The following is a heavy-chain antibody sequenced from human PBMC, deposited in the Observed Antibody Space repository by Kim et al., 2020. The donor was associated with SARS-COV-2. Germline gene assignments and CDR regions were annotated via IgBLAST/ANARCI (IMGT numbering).Heavy chain of an antibody. D-gene: IGHD3-10*01. CDR1: GGSISSGSYY. V-gene: IGHV4-61*02. J-gene: IGHJ6*02. Sequence: SETLSLTCTVSGGSISSGSYYWSWIRQPAGKGLEWIGRIYTSGSTNYNPSLKSRVTISVDTAKNHFSLKLSSVTAADTAVYYGARDRGEWLGGCYYYYYFGMDVWGQRTTVTVSS. CDR2: IYTSGST. CDR3: ARDRGEWLGGCYYYYYFGMDV.